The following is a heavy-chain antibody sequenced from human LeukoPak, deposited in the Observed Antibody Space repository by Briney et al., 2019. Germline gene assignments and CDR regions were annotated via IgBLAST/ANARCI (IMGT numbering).Heavy chain of an antibody. D-gene: IGHD3-22*01. J-gene: IGHJ4*02. Sequence: SVKVSCKASGFTFTSSAMQWVRQARGQRLEWIGWIVVGSGNTNYAQKFQERVTITRDISTSTAYMELSSLRSEDTAVYYCAAGGYDSSGHQTWGQGTLVTVSS. CDR3: AAGGYDSSGHQT. CDR1: GFTFTSSA. CDR2: IVVGSGNT. V-gene: IGHV1-58*02.